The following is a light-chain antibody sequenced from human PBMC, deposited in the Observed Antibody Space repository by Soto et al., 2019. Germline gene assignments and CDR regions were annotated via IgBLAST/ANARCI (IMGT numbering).Light chain of an antibody. CDR3: LRYGDSPPAYT. J-gene: IGKJ2*01. Sequence: EIVLTQSPGTVSLSPGERATLSCRASQSVSTRNLAWYRQKPAQAPSLLIFGASNSAIGIPDRFSGSGYGTDFTLTIIRLEPEDCAVYYCLRYGDSPPAYTFGQGTKLEIK. CDR2: GAS. V-gene: IGKV3-20*01. CDR1: QSVSTRN.